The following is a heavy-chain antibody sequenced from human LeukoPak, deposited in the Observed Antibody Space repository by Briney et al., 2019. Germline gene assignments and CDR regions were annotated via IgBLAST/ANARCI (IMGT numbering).Heavy chain of an antibody. CDR1: GYTFTGYA. CDR3: ARNSRVVSTSGLNY. Sequence: GASVKVSCKASGYTFTGYAMHWVRQAPGQRLEWMGWINAGNGDTNYSLKFQGRVTITRDTSASTAYMELSSLRSEDTAIYYCARNSRVVSTSGLNYWGQGALVTVSS. J-gene: IGHJ4*02. D-gene: IGHD4-23*01. V-gene: IGHV1-3*01. CDR2: INAGNGDT.